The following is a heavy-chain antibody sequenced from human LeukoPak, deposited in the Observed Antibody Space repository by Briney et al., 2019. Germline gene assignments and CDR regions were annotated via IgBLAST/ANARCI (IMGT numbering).Heavy chain of an antibody. CDR1: GGSTSSYY. J-gene: IGHJ4*02. V-gene: IGHV4-59*01. D-gene: IGHD6-13*01. CDR3: ARVIGYSSTWFPYYFDH. CDR2: VYYSGST. Sequence: SETLSLTCTVSGGSTSSYYWSWIRQPPGKGLEWIGHVYYSGSTYYNPSLKSRVTISLDTSKNQFSLKLSSVTTADTAVYYCARVIGYSSTWFPYYFDHWGQGTLVTVSS.